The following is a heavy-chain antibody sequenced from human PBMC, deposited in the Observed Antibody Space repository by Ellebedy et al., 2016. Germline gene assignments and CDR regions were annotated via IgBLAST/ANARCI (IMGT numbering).Heavy chain of an antibody. J-gene: IGHJ3*01. V-gene: IGHV3-30*04. CDR2: ISYDGNSR. CDR3: VRGIYSSGSHYIFYN. CDR1: GFTFRSFA. Sequence: GESLKISCAASGFTFRSFAMYWVRQAPGKGLEWVAIISYDGNSRYYADSLKCRFTISRDNSKNTLYLQMNSLRAEDTAIYYCVRGIYSSGSHYIFYNWGQGTTVTVSS. D-gene: IGHD3-10*01.